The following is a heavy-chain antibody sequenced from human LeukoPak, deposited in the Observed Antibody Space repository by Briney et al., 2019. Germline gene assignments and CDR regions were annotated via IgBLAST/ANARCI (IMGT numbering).Heavy chain of an antibody. V-gene: IGHV1-46*01. D-gene: IGHD2-21*02. CDR3: ASEGKVTALY. Sequence: ASVKVSCKASGYTFTSYYMHWVRQAPGQGLEWMGIINPSGGSTSYAQKFQGRVTMTRDTSTSTDYMELSSLRSEDTAVYYCASEGKVTALYWGQGTLVTVSS. CDR1: GYTFTSYY. J-gene: IGHJ4*02. CDR2: INPSGGST.